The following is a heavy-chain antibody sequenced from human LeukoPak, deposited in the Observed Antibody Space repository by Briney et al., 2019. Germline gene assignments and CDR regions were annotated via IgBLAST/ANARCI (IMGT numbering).Heavy chain of an antibody. CDR2: INPNSGDT. CDR3: ATEGEGTNY. Sequence: ASVKVSCKASGYTFTGYKMHWVRQAPGQRLKWMGWINPNSGDTHYTQKFQGRVIMTRDTSISTAYMELSRLRSDDTAVFYCATEGEGTNYWGQGTLVTVSS. CDR1: GYTFTGYK. J-gene: IGHJ4*02. D-gene: IGHD1-26*01. V-gene: IGHV1-2*02.